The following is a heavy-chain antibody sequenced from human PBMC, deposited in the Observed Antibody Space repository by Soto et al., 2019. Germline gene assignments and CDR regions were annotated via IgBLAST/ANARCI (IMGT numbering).Heavy chain of an antibody. CDR3: ARGLEVVVGANY. D-gene: IGHD2-15*01. J-gene: IGHJ4*02. CDR2: ITTNNGGT. Sequence: ASVKVSCKASGYTFTGYLMHWVRQAPGQGLERMGWITTNNGGTNSAQKFQGRVTMTMDTSINTAYMELSSLRSDDTAIYYCARGLEVVVGANYWGQGTLVTVSS. CDR1: GYTFTGYL. V-gene: IGHV1-2*02.